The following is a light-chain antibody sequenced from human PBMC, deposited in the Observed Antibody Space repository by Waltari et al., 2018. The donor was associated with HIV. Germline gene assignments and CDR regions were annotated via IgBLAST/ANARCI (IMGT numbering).Light chain of an antibody. V-gene: IGLV1-44*01. CDR1: SSNIGSNI. J-gene: IGLJ3*02. Sequence: QSVLTQPPSASGTPGQRLSISCSGSSSNIGSNIVNWYQQLPGTAPKLLIYSNTPRPSGVPDRFSGSKSGTSAALAISGLQSEDEADYYCAAWDDSLNAWVFGGGTKLTVL. CDR3: AAWDDSLNAWV. CDR2: SNT.